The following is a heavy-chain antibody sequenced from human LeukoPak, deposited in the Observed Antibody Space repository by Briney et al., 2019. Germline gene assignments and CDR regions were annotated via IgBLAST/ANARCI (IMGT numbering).Heavy chain of an antibody. J-gene: IGHJ4*02. CDR2: ISSSSSYI. V-gene: IGHV3-21*01. CDR3: ARGPVAGGDY. D-gene: IGHD6-19*01. Sequence: PGGSLRLSCAASGFTFSSYSRNWVRQAPGKGLEWVSSISSSSSYIYYADSVKGRFTISRDNAKNSLYLQMNSLRAEDTAVYYCARGPVAGGDYWGQGTLVTVSS. CDR1: GFTFSSYS.